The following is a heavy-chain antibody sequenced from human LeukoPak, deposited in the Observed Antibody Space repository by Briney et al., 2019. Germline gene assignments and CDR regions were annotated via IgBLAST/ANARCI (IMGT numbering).Heavy chain of an antibody. D-gene: IGHD6-13*01. Sequence: GGSLRLSCAASGFTFSSYSMNWVRQAPGKGLEWVSYISDDGAHIYYADSVKGRFTISRDNANSSLYLQMDSLSPEDPSVYYCARDAHNVAANWFAAWGEGGLVT. J-gene: IGHJ5*02. CDR2: ISDDGAHI. V-gene: IGHV3-21*05. CDR1: GFTFSSYS. CDR3: ARDAHNVAANWFAA.